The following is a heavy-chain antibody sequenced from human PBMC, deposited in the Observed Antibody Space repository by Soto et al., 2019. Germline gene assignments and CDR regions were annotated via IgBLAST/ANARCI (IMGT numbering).Heavy chain of an antibody. CDR1: NYLFGAFG. V-gene: IGHV1-18*01. J-gene: IGHJ3*01. Sequence: QVQLVQSGAEVKNPGASVKVSCQASNYLFGAFGISWVRQAPGQGLEWMGWITPYNGNTHYAEKFQDRVTMTADKSTTTAYMEVRRLTSDDTAVYFCARISAPRNDFDLWGQGTVVTVSS. CDR2: ITPYNGNT. CDR3: ARISAPRNDFDL.